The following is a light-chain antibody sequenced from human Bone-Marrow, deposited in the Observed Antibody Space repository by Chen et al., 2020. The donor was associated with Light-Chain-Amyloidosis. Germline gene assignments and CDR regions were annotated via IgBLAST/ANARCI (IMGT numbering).Light chain of an antibody. Sequence: ILLTQSPGTLSLSPGERATFSCRASQSVASDYVAWYQQKPGQAPRLLIYDASSRAPGIPDRFSGSESGIDFTLTISRVEPEDFAVYYCQQYGSSPVTFGQGTKVEIK. J-gene: IGKJ1*01. CDR3: QQYGSSPVT. CDR2: DAS. CDR1: QSVASDY. V-gene: IGKV3-20*01.